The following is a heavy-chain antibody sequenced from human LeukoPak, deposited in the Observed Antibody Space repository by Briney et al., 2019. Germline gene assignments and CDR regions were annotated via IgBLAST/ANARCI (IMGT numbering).Heavy chain of an antibody. D-gene: IGHD4-17*01. CDR3: ATRHPHYGDYVEDY. Sequence: GASVKVSCKVSGYTLSEVSMQWVRQAPGKGLEWMGGFDPEDGETIYAQKFQDRVTMTEDTSTDTAYMELSSLRSEDTAVYYCATRHPHYGDYVEDYWGQGTVVTVSS. CDR2: FDPEDGET. V-gene: IGHV1-24*01. J-gene: IGHJ4*02. CDR1: GYTLSEVS.